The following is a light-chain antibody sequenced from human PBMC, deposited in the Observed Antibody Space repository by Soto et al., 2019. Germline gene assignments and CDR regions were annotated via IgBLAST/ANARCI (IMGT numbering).Light chain of an antibody. CDR2: EVT. CDR3: SSFTSSTSYV. CDR1: ISDIGSYRA. V-gene: IGLV2-14*02. J-gene: IGLJ1*01. Sequence: QSVLTQPASVTGSPGQSIAISCTGTISDIGSYRAVSWYRQDPGKAPKLIIYEVTKRPSGVSDRFSGYRSGGTASLTISGLQAEDEADYSCSSFTSSTSYVFGTGTKVT.